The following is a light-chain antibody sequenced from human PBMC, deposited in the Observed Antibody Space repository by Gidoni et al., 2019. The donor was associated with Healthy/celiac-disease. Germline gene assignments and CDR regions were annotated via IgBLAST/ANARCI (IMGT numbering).Light chain of an antibody. J-gene: IGKJ1*01. Sequence: DIVMTQSPDSLAVSLGERATINCKSSQSVLSSSNNKNDLAWYPQKPGQPPKLLIYSASTRESGVPDRFSGSGSGKDFTLTISSLQAEDVAVYYCQQYYSTSWTFGQGTKVEIK. CDR3: QQYYSTSWT. V-gene: IGKV4-1*01. CDR2: SAS. CDR1: QSVLSSSNNKND.